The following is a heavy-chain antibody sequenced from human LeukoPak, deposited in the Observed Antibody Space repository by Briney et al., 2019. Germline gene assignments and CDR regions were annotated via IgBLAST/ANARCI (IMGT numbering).Heavy chain of an antibody. V-gene: IGHV4-39*07. Sequence: SETLSLTCTVSGGSISSSSYYWGWIRQPPGKGLEWIGSIYYSGSTYYNPSLKSRVTISVDTSKNQFSLKLSSVTAADTAVYYCARGRVSSSSWYSTYYYYFYMDVWGKGTTVTVSS. D-gene: IGHD6-13*01. CDR3: ARGRVSSSSWYSTYYYYFYMDV. J-gene: IGHJ6*03. CDR1: GGSISSSSYY. CDR2: IYYSGST.